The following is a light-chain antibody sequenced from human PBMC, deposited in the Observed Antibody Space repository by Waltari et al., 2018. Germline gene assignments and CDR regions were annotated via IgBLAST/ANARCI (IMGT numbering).Light chain of an antibody. J-gene: IGKJ1*01. CDR1: QTVRTTY. CDR2: GAS. Sequence: EIVLPQSPGTLSLSPGERATLSCRASQTVRTTYLAWYQQKPGQAPTLLIYGASSRATGIPDRFSGSGSGTDFSLTISSLEPEDFAVYYCQQYDISPLTFGQGTKVEIK. V-gene: IGKV3-20*01. CDR3: QQYDISPLT.